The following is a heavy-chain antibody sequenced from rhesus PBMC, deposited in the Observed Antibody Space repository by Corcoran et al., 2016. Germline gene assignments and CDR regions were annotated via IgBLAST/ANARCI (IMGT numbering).Heavy chain of an antibody. CDR3: ANTPDH. Sequence: EAQLVETGGGLVQPGGSLRLSCAASGFTFSTYGMSWVRQAPGKGLEWVSGITTSGSRTFYADSVKGRFTISRDNSKNTLSLQMNSLRPEDTAVYYCANTPDHWGQGVLVTVSS. CDR2: ITTSGSRT. V-gene: IGHV3S5*01. J-gene: IGHJ4*01. CDR1: GFTFSTYG.